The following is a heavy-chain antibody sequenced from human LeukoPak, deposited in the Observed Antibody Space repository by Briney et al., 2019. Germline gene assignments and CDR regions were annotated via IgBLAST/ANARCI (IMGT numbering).Heavy chain of an antibody. Sequence: GSLRLSCAASGFTVSSNYMSWVRQAPGKGLEWIGSIYYSGSTYYNPSLKSRVTISVDTSKNQFSLKLSSVTAADTAVYYCARHATAYGDYTDAFDIWGQGTMVTVSS. CDR1: GFTVSSNY. V-gene: IGHV4-59*05. D-gene: IGHD4-17*01. CDR2: IYYSGST. CDR3: ARHATAYGDYTDAFDI. J-gene: IGHJ3*02.